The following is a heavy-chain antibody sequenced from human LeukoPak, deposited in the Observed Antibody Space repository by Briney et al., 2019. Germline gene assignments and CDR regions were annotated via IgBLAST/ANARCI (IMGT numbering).Heavy chain of an antibody. J-gene: IGHJ3*02. D-gene: IGHD3-10*01. V-gene: IGHV3-30*18. CDR3: AKGRADYGSESDAFDI. CDR1: GFTFSSYG. CDR2: ISYDGSNK. Sequence: PGGSLRLSCAASGFTFSSYGMHWVRQAPGKGLEWVAVISYDGSNKYYADSVKGRFTISRDNSKNTLYLQMNSLRAEDTAVYYCAKGRADYGSESDAFDIWGQGTMVTVSS.